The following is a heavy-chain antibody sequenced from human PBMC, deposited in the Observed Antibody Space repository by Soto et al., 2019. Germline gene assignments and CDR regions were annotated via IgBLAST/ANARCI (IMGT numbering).Heavy chain of an antibody. Sequence: QVQLVESGGGVVQPGRSLRLSCAASGFTFSNYGMHWVRQAPGKGLEWVAVISYDGSNKYYADSVKGRFTISRDNSKNTLYLQMNSLRAEDTAVYYCAKRGEMATIQEDYWGQGTLVTVSS. CDR3: AKRGEMATIQEDY. D-gene: IGHD5-12*01. V-gene: IGHV3-30*18. CDR2: ISYDGSNK. J-gene: IGHJ4*02. CDR1: GFTFSNYG.